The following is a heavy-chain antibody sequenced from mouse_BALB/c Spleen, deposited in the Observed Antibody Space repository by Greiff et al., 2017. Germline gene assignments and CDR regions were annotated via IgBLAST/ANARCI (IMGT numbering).Heavy chain of an antibody. J-gene: IGHJ3*01. V-gene: IGHV5-17*02. D-gene: IGHD1-3*01. CDR1: GFTFSSFG. CDR3: ARYNLPTGGFAY. CDR2: ISSGSSTI. Sequence: EVKLVESGGGLVQPGGSRKLSCAASGFTFSSFGMHWVRQAPEKGLEWVAYISSGSSTIYYADTVKGRFTISRDNPKNTLFLQMTSLRSEDTAMYYCARYNLPTGGFAYWGQGTLVTVSA.